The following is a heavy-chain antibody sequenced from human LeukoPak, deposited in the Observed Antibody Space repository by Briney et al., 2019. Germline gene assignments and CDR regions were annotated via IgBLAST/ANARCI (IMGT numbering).Heavy chain of an antibody. D-gene: IGHD3-16*01. CDR2: ITGDCKYI. V-gene: IGHV3-21*01. CDR1: GFIFKTYT. Sequence: GGSLRLSCAASGFIFKTYTMTWVRQAPGKGLEWVSSITGDCKYITYADSVKGRFAISRDNAKNSLYLQVASLRGDDTATYYCAREGNDYYYDQWGQGTLVTVSP. J-gene: IGHJ4*02. CDR3: AREGNDYYYDQ.